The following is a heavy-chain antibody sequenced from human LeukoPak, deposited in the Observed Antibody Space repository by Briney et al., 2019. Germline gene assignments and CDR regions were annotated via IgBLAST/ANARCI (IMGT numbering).Heavy chain of an antibody. Sequence: GGSLRLSCAASGFTFSSYDMNWVRQTPGKGLEWVSSISSSSSYIFYADSVKGRFTISRDNAKNSLYLQMNSLRAEDTAVYYCVRKDIAVAGTDYWGQGTLVTVSS. J-gene: IGHJ4*02. D-gene: IGHD6-19*01. CDR1: GFTFSSYD. CDR3: VRKDIAVAGTDY. V-gene: IGHV3-21*01. CDR2: ISSSSSYI.